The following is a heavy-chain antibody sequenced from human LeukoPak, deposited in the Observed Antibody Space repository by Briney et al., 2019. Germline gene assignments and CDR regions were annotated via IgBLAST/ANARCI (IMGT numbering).Heavy chain of an antibody. CDR2: IYYSGST. CDR1: GGSISTYY. V-gene: IGHV4-59*01. J-gene: IGHJ4*02. D-gene: IGHD1-26*01. CDR3: AREEALGSGSFDY. Sequence: PSETLSLTCTVSGGSISTYYWSWIRQPPGKGLEWIGYIYYSGSTSYNPSLKSRVAISVDTSKNQFSLKLSSVTAADTAVYYCAREEALGSGSFDYWGQGTLVTVSS.